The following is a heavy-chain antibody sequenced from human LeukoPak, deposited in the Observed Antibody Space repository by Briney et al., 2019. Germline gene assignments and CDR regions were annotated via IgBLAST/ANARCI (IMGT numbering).Heavy chain of an antibody. J-gene: IGHJ5*02. CDR1: GGSISSSNW. D-gene: IGHD4-17*01. CDR2: IYHSGST. CDR3: AREAGGVTTGFWFDP. Sequence: PSETLSLTCAVSGGSISSSNWWSWVRQPPGKGLEWIGEIYHSGSTNYNPSLKSRVTISVDKSKNQFSLNLRSVTAADTAIYFCAREAGGVTTGFWFDPWGQGTLVTVSS. V-gene: IGHV4-4*02.